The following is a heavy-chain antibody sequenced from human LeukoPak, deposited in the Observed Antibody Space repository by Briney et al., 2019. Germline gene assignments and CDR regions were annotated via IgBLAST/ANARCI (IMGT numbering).Heavy chain of an antibody. V-gene: IGHV3-23*01. J-gene: IGHJ4*02. CDR3: AKRASGSGTSLYYFDY. Sequence: GGSLRLSCAASGFTFSSYAMSWVRQAPGKGLEWVSSIRDNADSAYYADSVRGRFNISRDNSKNTLYLQMNSLRAEDTAVYYCAKRASGSGTSLYYFDYWGQGTLVTVSS. CDR2: IRDNADSA. D-gene: IGHD3-10*01. CDR1: GFTFSSYA.